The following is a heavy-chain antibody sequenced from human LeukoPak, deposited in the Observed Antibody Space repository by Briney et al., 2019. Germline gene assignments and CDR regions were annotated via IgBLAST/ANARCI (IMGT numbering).Heavy chain of an antibody. Sequence: PSETLSLTCTVSGGSISSGPYYWGWIRQPPGKGLEWIGNIYYGENTYYNPSLKSRVTISIDTSKNQFYLKLSSLTAADTAVYYCARYHMRQQLVHWFDPWGQGTLVTVSS. CDR3: ARYHMRQQLVHWFDP. CDR1: GGSISSGPYY. D-gene: IGHD6-13*01. V-gene: IGHV4-39*01. J-gene: IGHJ5*02. CDR2: IYYGENT.